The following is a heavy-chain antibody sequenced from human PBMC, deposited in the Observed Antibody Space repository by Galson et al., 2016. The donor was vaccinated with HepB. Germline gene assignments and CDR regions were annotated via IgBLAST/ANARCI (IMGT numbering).Heavy chain of an antibody. Sequence: APLSLTCSVSGGSISNYYWSWVRQPPGKGLEWIGYIHYTGRTDYNASLNSRVTISLDMSKNQFSLKLTSMTAADSATYYCARGVGRSLGYWGQGTLVTVSS. J-gene: IGHJ4*02. V-gene: IGHV4-59*12. CDR1: GGSISNYY. CDR3: ARGVGRSLGY. D-gene: IGHD4-17*01. CDR2: IHYTGRT.